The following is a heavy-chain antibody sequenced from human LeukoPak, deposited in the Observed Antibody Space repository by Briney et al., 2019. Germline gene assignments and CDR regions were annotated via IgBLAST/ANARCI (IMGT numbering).Heavy chain of an antibody. Sequence: GGSLRLSCAASGFTFSSYEMNWVRQAPGKGLEWISYISNSGTIMYYADSVKGRFTISRDNSKNTLYLQMNSLRAEDTAVYYCAKDMSGYSGYDDYWGQGTLVTVSS. CDR2: ISNSGTIM. CDR1: GFTFSSYE. J-gene: IGHJ4*02. V-gene: IGHV3-48*03. CDR3: AKDMSGYSGYDDY. D-gene: IGHD5-12*01.